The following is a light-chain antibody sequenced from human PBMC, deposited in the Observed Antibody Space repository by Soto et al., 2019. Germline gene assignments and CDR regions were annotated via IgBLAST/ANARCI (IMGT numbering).Light chain of an antibody. CDR2: GVS. V-gene: IGKV3-15*01. CDR1: QSISTN. Sequence: EIVMTQSPATLSVSPGERATLSCRASQSISTNLAWYQQRPGQAPRLLIYGVSTRATGIPARFSGSGSGTEFTLTISSLQSEDFAVYYCQQYNKWPPITFGQGTRLAIK. CDR3: QQYNKWPPIT. J-gene: IGKJ5*01.